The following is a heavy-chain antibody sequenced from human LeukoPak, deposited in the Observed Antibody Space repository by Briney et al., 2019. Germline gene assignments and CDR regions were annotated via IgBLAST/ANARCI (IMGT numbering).Heavy chain of an antibody. D-gene: IGHD5-18*01. J-gene: IGHJ4*02. CDR3: ARKAGGYSYGPLDY. V-gene: IGHV3-74*01. CDR2: INSDGSST. CDR1: GFTFSSYW. Sequence: PGGSLRLSCAASGFTFSSYWMHWVRQAPGKGLVWVSRINSDGSSTSYADSVKGRFTISRDNAKNTSYLQMNSLRGEDTAVYYCARKAGGYSYGPLDYWGQGTLVTVSS.